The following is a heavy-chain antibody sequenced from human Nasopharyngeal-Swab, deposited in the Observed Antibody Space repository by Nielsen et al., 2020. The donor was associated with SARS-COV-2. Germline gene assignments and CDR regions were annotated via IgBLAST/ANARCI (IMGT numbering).Heavy chain of an antibody. CDR1: GGSFSGYY. CDR3: ARGSVMDLVLPAAIGLDP. V-gene: IGHV4-34*01. J-gene: IGHJ5*02. CDR2: INHSGST. D-gene: IGHD2-2*01. Sequence: SETLSLTCAVYGGSFSGYYWSWIRQPPGKGLEWIGEINHSGSTNYNPSLKSRVTISVDTSKNQFSLKLSSVTAADTAVYYCARGSVMDLVLPAAIGLDPGGQGTLVTVS.